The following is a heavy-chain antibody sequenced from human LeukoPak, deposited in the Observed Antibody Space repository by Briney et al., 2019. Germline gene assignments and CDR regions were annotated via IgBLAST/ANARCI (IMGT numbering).Heavy chain of an antibody. CDR2: IIPIFGTA. V-gene: IGHV1-69*13. D-gene: IGHD3-10*01. CDR1: GGTFSSYA. CDR3: ARADYGSGSYEDYYYYYMDV. J-gene: IGHJ6*03. Sequence: GASVKVSCKASGGTFSSYAISWVRQAPGQGLEWMGGIIPIFGTANYAQKFQGRVTITADESTSTAYMELSSLRSEDTAVYYCARADYGSGSYEDYYYYYMDVWGKGTTVTISS.